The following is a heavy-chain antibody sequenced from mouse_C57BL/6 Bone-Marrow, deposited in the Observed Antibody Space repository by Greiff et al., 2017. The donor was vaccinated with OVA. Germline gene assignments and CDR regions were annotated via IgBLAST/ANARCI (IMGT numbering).Heavy chain of an antibody. D-gene: IGHD2-5*01. V-gene: IGHV1-76*01. J-gene: IGHJ1*03. CDR1: GYTFTDYY. CDR2: IYPGSGNT. Sequence: QVQLKESGAELVRPGASVKLSCKASGYTFTDYYINWVKQRPGQGLEWIARIYPGSGNTYYNEKFKGKATLTAEKSSSTAYMQLSSLTSEDSAVYFCARSDSNYVGWYFDVWGTGTTVTVSS. CDR3: ARSDSNYVGWYFDV.